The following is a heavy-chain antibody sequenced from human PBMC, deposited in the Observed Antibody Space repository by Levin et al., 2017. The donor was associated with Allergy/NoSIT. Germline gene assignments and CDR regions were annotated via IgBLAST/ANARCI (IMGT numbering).Heavy chain of an antibody. CDR1: GFTFSTYV. CDR3: ATETSYNAHFDY. J-gene: IGHJ4*02. D-gene: IGHD2-2*01. CDR2: ISRGGHNT. V-gene: IGHV3-23*01. Sequence: GGSLRLSCAASGFTFSTYVMTWVRQAPGKGLEWVSAISRGGHNTYYADSVKGRFTISRDNSKNTLFLQMNSLRAEDTAAYYCATETSYNAHFDYWGQGTLVTVSS.